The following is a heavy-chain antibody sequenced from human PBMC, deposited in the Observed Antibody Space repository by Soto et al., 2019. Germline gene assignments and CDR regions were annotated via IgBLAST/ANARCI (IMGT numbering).Heavy chain of an antibody. CDR2: IWYDGSSK. V-gene: IGHV3-33*01. J-gene: IGHJ4*02. Sequence: GGSLRLSCAASGFTFSSYGMHWVRQAPGKGLEWVAVIWYDGSSKYYADSVKGRFTISRDNSKNTLYLQMNSLRAEDTAVYYSARDRDYGYDLQLDYWGQGTLVTVSS. CDR3: ARDRDYGYDLQLDY. CDR1: GFTFSSYG. D-gene: IGHD4-17*01.